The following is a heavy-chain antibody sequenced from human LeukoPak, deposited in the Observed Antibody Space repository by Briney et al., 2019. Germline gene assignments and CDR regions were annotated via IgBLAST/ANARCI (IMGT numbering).Heavy chain of an antibody. J-gene: IGHJ4*02. CDR1: RFTFSSYG. CDR3: ARDGGIVGAIDY. D-gene: IGHD1-26*01. Sequence: GRSLRLSCAASRFTFSSYGMHWVRQAPGKGLEWVAVIWYDGSNKYYADSVKGRFTISRDNSRNTLYLQMNSLRAEDTAVYYCARDGGIVGAIDYWGQGTLVAVSS. CDR2: IWYDGSNK. V-gene: IGHV3-33*01.